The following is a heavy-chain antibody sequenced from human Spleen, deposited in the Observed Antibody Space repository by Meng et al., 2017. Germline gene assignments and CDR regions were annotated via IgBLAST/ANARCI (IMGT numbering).Heavy chain of an antibody. V-gene: IGHV3-23*01. CDR2: ITSDGSIT. J-gene: IGHJ4*02. Sequence: EVQLLESGGGLVQPGGSLRLSCAASGLTFSTYAMSWVRQVPGKGLVWVSDITSDGSITRYADSLKGRFTISRDNSKNTLYLQMNSLRAEDTAVYYCVPRTTYFDSWGLGTLVTVSS. D-gene: IGHD4-11*01. CDR1: GLTFSTYA. CDR3: VPRTTYFDS.